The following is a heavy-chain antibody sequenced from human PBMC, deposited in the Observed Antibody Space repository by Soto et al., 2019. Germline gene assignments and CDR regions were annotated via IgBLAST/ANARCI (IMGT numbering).Heavy chain of an antibody. CDR3: ARSSSAHIYYYYGMDV. V-gene: IGHV1-2*04. J-gene: IGHJ6*02. CDR2: INPNSGGT. CDR1: GYTFTGYY. Sequence: ASVKVSCKASGYTFTGYYMHWVRQAPGQGLEWMGWINPNSGGTNYAQKFQGWVTMTRDTSISTAYMELSRPRSDDTAVYYCARSSSAHIYYYYGMDVWGQGTTVTVSS. D-gene: IGHD6-6*01.